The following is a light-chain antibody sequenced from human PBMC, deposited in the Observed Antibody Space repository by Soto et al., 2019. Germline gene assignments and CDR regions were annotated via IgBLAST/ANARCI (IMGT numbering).Light chain of an antibody. CDR1: QSINGW. J-gene: IGKJ5*01. CDR2: DAS. CDR3: QQYGSSPIT. Sequence: DIQMTQSPSTLSASVGDRVTVTFRASQSINGWLAWYQQKPGKAPKLLIYDASSLHSGVPSRFTGSGFGTEFTLTISRLEPEDFAVYYCQQYGSSPITFGQGTRLEI. V-gene: IGKV1-5*01.